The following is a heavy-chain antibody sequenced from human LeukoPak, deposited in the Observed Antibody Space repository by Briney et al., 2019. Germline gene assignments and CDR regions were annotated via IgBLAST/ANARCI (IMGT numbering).Heavy chain of an antibody. J-gene: IGHJ2*01. CDR1: GGSISSSSYY. CDR2: IYYSGST. CDR3: ARAIVVVVTAPPYWYFDL. Sequence: PSETLSLTCTVSGGSISSSSYYWGWMRQPPGMGLEWIGSIYYSGSTYYNPSLKSRVTISVGTSKNQFSLKLSSVTAANTAVYYCARAIVVVVTAPPYWYFDLWGRGTLVTVSS. D-gene: IGHD2-21*02. V-gene: IGHV4-39*07.